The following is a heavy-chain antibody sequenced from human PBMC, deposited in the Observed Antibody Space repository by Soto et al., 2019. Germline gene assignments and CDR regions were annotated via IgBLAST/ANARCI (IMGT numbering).Heavy chain of an antibody. CDR3: ASRIAVAGTSWFDP. CDR1: GGSISSSSYY. V-gene: IGHV4-39*01. Sequence: QLQLQESGPGLVKPSETLSLTCTVSGGSISSSSYYWGWIRQPPGKGLEWIGSIYYSGSTYYNPSLKSRVTISVDTSKNQFSLKLSSVTAADTAVYYCASRIAVAGTSWFDPWGQGTLVTVSS. D-gene: IGHD6-19*01. J-gene: IGHJ5*02. CDR2: IYYSGST.